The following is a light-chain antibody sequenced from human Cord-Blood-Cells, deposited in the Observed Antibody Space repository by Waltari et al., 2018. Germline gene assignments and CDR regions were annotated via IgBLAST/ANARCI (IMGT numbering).Light chain of an antibody. CDR3: QQSYNTTPLT. Sequence: IEMNQSPSSLSASVGDRVSITCRASQSISSYSNWYQQKQGKGPKLLIYAASSLQSGVPSRLSGSGSATEFSTTTSSRQPEEFATYYCQQSYNTTPLTFGRGTKVEIK. J-gene: IGKJ4*01. V-gene: IGKV1-39*01. CDR2: AAS. CDR1: QSISSY.